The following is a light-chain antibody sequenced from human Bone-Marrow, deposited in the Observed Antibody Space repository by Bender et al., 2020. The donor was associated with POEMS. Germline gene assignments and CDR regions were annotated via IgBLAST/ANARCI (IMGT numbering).Light chain of an antibody. CDR2: KDK. CDR1: ISNIGSNY. V-gene: IGLV1-47*01. J-gene: IGLJ3*02. Sequence: HSVLTQPPSSSCTPGHIFTISFSLIISNIGSNYVYWYQRLSGTAPQLLISKDKQRPSGVPDRFSGSKSGTSASLAISGLRSEDEADYYCASWDDSLTVLVFGGGTKLTVL. CDR3: ASWDDSLTVLV.